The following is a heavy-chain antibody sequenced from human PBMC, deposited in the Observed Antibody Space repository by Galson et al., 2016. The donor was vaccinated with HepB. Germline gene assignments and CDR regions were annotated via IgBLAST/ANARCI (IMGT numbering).Heavy chain of an antibody. V-gene: IGHV3-11*06. Sequence: SLRLSCAASRFTFSNYYMTWIRQAPGKGLEWPSYIGSHPYTDYAESVRGRFSISRDDATNSVYLQMNGLRVEDTAVYYCARVAGIAAAGPFDYWGQGILVTVSS. CDR3: ARVAGIAAAGPFDY. J-gene: IGHJ4*02. CDR2: IGSHPYT. D-gene: IGHD6-13*01. CDR1: RFTFSNYY.